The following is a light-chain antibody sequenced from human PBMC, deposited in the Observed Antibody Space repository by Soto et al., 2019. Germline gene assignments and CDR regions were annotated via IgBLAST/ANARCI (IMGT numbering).Light chain of an antibody. CDR1: QSLVSSDGLTY. J-gene: IGKJ2*01. Sequence: VVMTQSPLSLAVTLGQTASISCRSSQSLVSSDGLTYFNWFHQRPGQSPRRLIYKVSNRDSGVPDRFTGSGSGTDFPLTISRVEAEDVDIYYCMQGSHWATFGQGTKLEIK. CDR2: KVS. V-gene: IGKV2-30*01. CDR3: MQGSHWAT.